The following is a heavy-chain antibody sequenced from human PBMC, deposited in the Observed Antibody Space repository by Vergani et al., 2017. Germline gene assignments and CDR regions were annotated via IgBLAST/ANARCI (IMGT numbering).Heavy chain of an antibody. CDR1: GGSFSGYY. D-gene: IGHD6-19*01. J-gene: IGHJ4*02. V-gene: IGHV4-34*01. CDR2: INHRGST. CDR3: ARHAGSGWLFDY. Sequence: QVQLQQWGAGLLKPSETLSLTCAVYGGSFSGYYWSWIRQPPGKGLEWIGEINHRGSTHYNPSLKSRVTISVDTSKNQFSLKLSSVTAADTAVYYCARHAGSGWLFDYWGQGTLVTVSS.